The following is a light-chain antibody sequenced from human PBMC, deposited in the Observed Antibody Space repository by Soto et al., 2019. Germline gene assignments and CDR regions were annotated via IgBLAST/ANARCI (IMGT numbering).Light chain of an antibody. CDR1: QSVSSSY. V-gene: IGKV3-20*01. CDR3: QQYAGSPYT. CDR2: GAS. J-gene: IGKJ2*01. Sequence: ENVLTQSPGTLSLSPGERATLSCRAGQSVSSSYLAWYQQKPGQAPRLLIYGASNTATGIPDRFSCSGSGTDFTLTISRLEPEDFAVYYCQQYAGSPYTFGQGTKLEIK.